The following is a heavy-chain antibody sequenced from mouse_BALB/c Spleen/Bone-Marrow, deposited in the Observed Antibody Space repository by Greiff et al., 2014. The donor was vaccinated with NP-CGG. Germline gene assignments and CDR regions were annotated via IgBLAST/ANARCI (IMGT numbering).Heavy chain of an antibody. V-gene: IGHV2-6-5*01. CDR3: AKLGRSYYYFDV. CDR2: MWGGGST. J-gene: IGHJ1*01. Sequence: VQLKQSGPGLVVPSQSLSITCTVSGFSLTDYGVSWIRQPPGKGLEWLGVMWGGGSTYYNSALKSRLSISKDNSKSQVFLKLNSLQTVDTAMYYCAKLGRSYYYFDVWGAGTTVTVSS. CDR1: GFSLTDYG. D-gene: IGHD1-1*01.